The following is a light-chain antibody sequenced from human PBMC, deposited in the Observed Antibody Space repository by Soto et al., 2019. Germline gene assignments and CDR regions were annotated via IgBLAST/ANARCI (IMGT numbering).Light chain of an antibody. J-gene: IGLJ1*01. V-gene: IGLV2-8*01. Sequence: QSVLTQPPSASGSPGQSVTISCTGTSSDVGGYNYVSWYQQHPGKAPKLIIYEVYKRPSGVPDRFSGSKSGNTAALTVSGLQAEDEADYYCSSYVGTNSYVFGPGTKVTV. CDR1: SSDVGGYNY. CDR3: SSYVGTNSYV. CDR2: EVY.